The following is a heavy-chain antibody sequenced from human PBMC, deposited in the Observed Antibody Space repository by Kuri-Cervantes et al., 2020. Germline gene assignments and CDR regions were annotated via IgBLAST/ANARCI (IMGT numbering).Heavy chain of an antibody. Sequence: ASVKVFCKASGYTFTSYGISWVRQAPGQGLEWMGWISAYNGNTNYAQKLQGRVTMTTDTSTSTAYMELRSLRSDDTAVYYCARGPGSGYLSYYYYYGMDVWGQGTTVTVSS. CDR2: ISAYNGNT. D-gene: IGHD3-22*01. J-gene: IGHJ6*02. V-gene: IGHV1-18*01. CDR1: GYTFTSYG. CDR3: ARGPGSGYLSYYYYYGMDV.